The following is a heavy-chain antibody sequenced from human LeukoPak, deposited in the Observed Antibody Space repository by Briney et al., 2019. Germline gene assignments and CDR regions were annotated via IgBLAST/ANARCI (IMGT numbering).Heavy chain of an antibody. CDR2: IYYSGST. V-gene: IGHV4-39*01. Sequence: SETLSLTCTVSGGSISSSSYYWGWIRQPPGKGLEWIGSIYYSGSTYYNPSLRSRVTISVDTSKNQFSMKLSSVTAADTAVYYCARLTAMIYDYWGQGTLVTVSS. CDR1: GGSISSSSYY. CDR3: ARLTAMIYDY. D-gene: IGHD5-18*01. J-gene: IGHJ4*02.